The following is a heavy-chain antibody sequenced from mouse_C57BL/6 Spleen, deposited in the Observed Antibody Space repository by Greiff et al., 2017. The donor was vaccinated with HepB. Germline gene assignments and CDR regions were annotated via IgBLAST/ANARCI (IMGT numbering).Heavy chain of an antibody. CDR1: GFTFSDYG. V-gene: IGHV5-17*01. CDR3: ARVYYDYPLYAMDY. Sequence: EVQLVESGGGLVKPGGSLKLSCAASGFTFSDYGMHWVRQAPEKGLEWVAYISSGSSTIYYADTVKGRFTISRDNAKNTLFLQMTSLRSEDTAMYYCARVYYDYPLYAMDYWGQGTSVTVSS. CDR2: ISSGSSTI. J-gene: IGHJ4*01. D-gene: IGHD2-4*01.